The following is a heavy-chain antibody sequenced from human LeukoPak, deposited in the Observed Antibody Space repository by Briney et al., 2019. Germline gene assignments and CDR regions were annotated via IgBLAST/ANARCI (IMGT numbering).Heavy chain of an antibody. D-gene: IGHD3-22*01. J-gene: IGHJ4*02. CDR2: IWYDGSNK. CDR3: ARDAYYDSSGSDY. Sequence: PGGSLRLPCAASGFTFSSYGMHWVRQAPGKGLEWVAVIWYDGSNKYYADSVKGRFTISRDNSKNTLYLQMNSLRAEDTAVYYCARDAYYDSSGSDYWGQGTLVTVSS. CDR1: GFTFSSYG. V-gene: IGHV3-33*01.